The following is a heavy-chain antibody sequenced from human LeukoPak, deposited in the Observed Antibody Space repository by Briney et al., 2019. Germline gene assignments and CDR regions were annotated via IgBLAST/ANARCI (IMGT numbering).Heavy chain of an antibody. D-gene: IGHD2/OR15-2a*01. Sequence: SVKVSCKASGGTFSSYAISWVRQAPGQGLEWMGGIIPVFGNPHYAQKFQGRVTLIADEPTRTTYMELSSLRPEDTAVYYCAIGIGIPGRHQRFDPWGQGTLVSVSS. V-gene: IGHV1-69*01. CDR1: GGTFSSYA. J-gene: IGHJ5*02. CDR3: AIGIGIPGRHQRFDP. CDR2: IIPVFGNP.